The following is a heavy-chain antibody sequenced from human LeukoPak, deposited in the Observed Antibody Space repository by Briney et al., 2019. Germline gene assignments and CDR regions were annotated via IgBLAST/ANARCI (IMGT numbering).Heavy chain of an antibody. CDR2: IKSKTDGGTT. Sequence: GGSLRLSCAASGFTFSDYHMSWIRQAPGKGLEWVGRIKSKTDGGTTDYAAPVKGRFTISRDDSKNTLYLQMNSLKTEDTAVYYCTTSQYSSGWLEGDWFDPWGQGTLVTVSS. J-gene: IGHJ5*02. D-gene: IGHD6-19*01. CDR1: GFTFSDYH. CDR3: TTSQYSSGWLEGDWFDP. V-gene: IGHV3-15*01.